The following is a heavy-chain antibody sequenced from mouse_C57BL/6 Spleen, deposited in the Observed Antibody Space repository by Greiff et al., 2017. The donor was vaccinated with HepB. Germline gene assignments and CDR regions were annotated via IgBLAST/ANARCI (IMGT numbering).Heavy chain of an antibody. CDR1: GFNIKDYY. V-gene: IGHV14-2*01. D-gene: IGHD1-1*01. J-gene: IGHJ2*01. CDR2: IDPEDGET. Sequence: VQLQQSGAELVKPGASVKFSCTASGFNIKDYYMHWVKQRTEQGLEWIGRIDPEDGETKYATKFQGKATITADTSSNTAYLQLSILTSEDTAVYYCARIDYGSSEDYWGQGTTLTVSS. CDR3: ARIDYGSSEDY.